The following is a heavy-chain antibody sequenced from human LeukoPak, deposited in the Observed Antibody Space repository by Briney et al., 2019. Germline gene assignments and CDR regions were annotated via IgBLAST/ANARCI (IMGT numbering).Heavy chain of an antibody. CDR1: GFTFWSYG. CDR3: AKDRRMMSSQYGMDV. V-gene: IGHV3-30*18. Sequence: GGSRRLSCTASGFTFWSYGIHWVRQAPGKGMEWVAVISYDGNHEVYADSVKGRFTVSRDNSLNTVYLQMNSLRTEDTAVFYCAKDRRMMSSQYGMDVWGQGTTVTVSS. CDR2: ISYDGNHE. D-gene: IGHD6-6*01. J-gene: IGHJ6*02.